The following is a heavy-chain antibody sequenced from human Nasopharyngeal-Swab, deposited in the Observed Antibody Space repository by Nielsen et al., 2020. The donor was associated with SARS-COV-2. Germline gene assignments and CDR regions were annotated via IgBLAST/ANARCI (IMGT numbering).Heavy chain of an antibody. V-gene: IGHV3-11*06. CDR1: GFTFSDSY. J-gene: IGHJ4*02. CDR2: ISGNSDVT. CDR3: SRDSRPLDF. Sequence: GESLKISCAASGFTFSDSYMTWVRQAPGKGLESVSYISGNSDVTNYADSVRGRFTISRDNAKNSLYLQMDSLRAEDTAVYYCSRDSRPLDFWGQGTLVTVSS.